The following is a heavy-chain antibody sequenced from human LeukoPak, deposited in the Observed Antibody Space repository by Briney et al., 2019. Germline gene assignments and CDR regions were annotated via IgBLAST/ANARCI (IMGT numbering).Heavy chain of an antibody. D-gene: IGHD6-19*01. CDR2: IYYTGNT. CDR3: ARLTSGWYVIY. CDR1: GGSISNSGYY. Sequence: SETLSLTCTVSGGSISNSGYYWGWIRQPPGKGLEWIGSIYYTGNTYYNPSLNSRVTISVDTSKNQFSLKLSSVTDADTAIYYCARLTSGWYVIYWGQGTLVTVSS. V-gene: IGHV4-39*01. J-gene: IGHJ4*02.